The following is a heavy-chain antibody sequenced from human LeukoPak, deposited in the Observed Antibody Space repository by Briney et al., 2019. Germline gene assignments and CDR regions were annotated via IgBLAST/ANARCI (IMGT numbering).Heavy chain of an antibody. J-gene: IGHJ4*02. CDR1: GFTFSSYA. CDR2: ISGSGGST. D-gene: IGHD1-26*01. CDR3: AILSGEPIVGATTQDYYFDY. Sequence: PGGSLRLSCAASGFTFSSYAMSWVRQAPGKGLEWVSAISGSGGSTYYADSVKGRFTISRDNSKNTLYLQMNSLRAEDTAVYYCAILSGEPIVGATTQDYYFDYWGQGTLVTVSS. V-gene: IGHV3-23*01.